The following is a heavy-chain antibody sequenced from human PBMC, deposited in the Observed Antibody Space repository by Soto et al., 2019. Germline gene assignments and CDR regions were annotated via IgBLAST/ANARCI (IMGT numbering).Heavy chain of an antibody. CDR1: GFTFSSYG. V-gene: IGHV3-30*18. Sequence: GWSLRLSCAASGFTFSSYGMHWVRQAPGKGLEWVAVISYDGSNKYYADSVKGRFTISRDNSKNTLYLRMTSLRAEDTAVYYCAKEIKGYSYGEPTDYWGQGTLVTVSS. J-gene: IGHJ4*02. D-gene: IGHD5-18*01. CDR3: AKEIKGYSYGEPTDY. CDR2: ISYDGSNK.